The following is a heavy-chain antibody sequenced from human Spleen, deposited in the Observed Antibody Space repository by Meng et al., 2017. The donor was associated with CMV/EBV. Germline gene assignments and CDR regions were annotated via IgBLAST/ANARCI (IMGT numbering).Heavy chain of an antibody. D-gene: IGHD3-22*01. J-gene: IGHJ4*02. CDR3: AREYRLKYDSSGFDF. V-gene: IGHV3-30*04. Sequence: GESLKISCAASGFTFSSYTMHWVRQAPGKGLEWVALISYDGSNKYYADSVKGRFTISRDNSKNTLYLQMNSLRAEDTAVYYCAREYRLKYDSSGFDFWGQGTLVTVSS. CDR2: ISYDGSNK. CDR1: GFTFSSYT.